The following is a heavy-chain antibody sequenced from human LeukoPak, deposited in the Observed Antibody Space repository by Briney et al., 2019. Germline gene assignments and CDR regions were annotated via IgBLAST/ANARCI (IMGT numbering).Heavy chain of an antibody. CDR2: MNPNSGNT. Sequence: ASVKVSCKASGHTFTSYDINWVRQATGQGLEWMGWMNPNSGNTGYAQKFQGRVTMARNTSISTAYMELSSLRSEDTAVYYCARAPRGRDYYYYMDVWGKGTPVAVSS. CDR1: GHTFTSYD. J-gene: IGHJ6*03. CDR3: ARAPRGRDYYYYMDV. V-gene: IGHV1-8*01.